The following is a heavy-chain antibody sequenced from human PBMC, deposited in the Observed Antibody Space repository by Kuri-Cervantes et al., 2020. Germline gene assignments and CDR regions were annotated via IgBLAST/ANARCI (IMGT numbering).Heavy chain of an antibody. CDR1: GFTFDDYT. J-gene: IGHJ3*02. CDR3: AKLSVEMATSDAFGI. Sequence: GESLKISCAASGFTFDDYTMHWVRQAPGKGLEWVSLISWDGGSTYYADSVKGRFTISRDNSKNSLYLQMNSLRTEDTALYYCAKLSVEMATSDAFGIWGQGTMVTVSS. D-gene: IGHD5-24*01. V-gene: IGHV3-43*01. CDR2: ISWDGGST.